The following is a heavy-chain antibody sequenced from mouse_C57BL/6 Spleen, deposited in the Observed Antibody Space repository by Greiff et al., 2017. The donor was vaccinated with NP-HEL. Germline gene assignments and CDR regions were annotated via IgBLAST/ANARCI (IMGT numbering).Heavy chain of an antibody. CDR3: ARGSSGYGYFDV. V-gene: IGHV1-69*01. CDR2: IDPSDSYT. D-gene: IGHD3-2*02. CDR1: GYTFTSYW. Sequence: VQLQQPGAELVMPGASVKLSCKASGYTFTSYWMHWVKQRPGQGLEWIGEIDPSDSYTNYNQKFKGKSTLTVDKSSSTAYMQLSSLTSEDSAVYYCARGSSGYGYFDVWGTGTTVTVSS. J-gene: IGHJ1*03.